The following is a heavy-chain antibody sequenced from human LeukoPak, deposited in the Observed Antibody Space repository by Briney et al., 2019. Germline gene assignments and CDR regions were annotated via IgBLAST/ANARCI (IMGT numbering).Heavy chain of an antibody. CDR1: GGSFSGYY. Sequence: SETLSLTCAVYGGSFSGYYWSWIRQPPGKGLEWIGEIHHSGSTNYNPSLKSRVTISVDTSKNQFSLKLSSVTAADTAVYYCARGRVAARPFDYWGQGTLVTVSS. CDR2: IHHSGST. D-gene: IGHD6-6*01. V-gene: IGHV4-34*01. CDR3: ARGRVAARPFDY. J-gene: IGHJ4*02.